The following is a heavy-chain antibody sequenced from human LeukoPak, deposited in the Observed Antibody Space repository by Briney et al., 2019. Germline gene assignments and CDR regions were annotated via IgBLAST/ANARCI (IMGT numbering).Heavy chain of an antibody. D-gene: IGHD2-15*01. V-gene: IGHV4-31*03. Sequence: SQTLSLTCIVSGVSISTGGYYWSWIRQHPGKGLEWIGYIYYSGSTYYNPSLKSRVTISVDTSKNQFSLKLSSVTAADTAVYYCARLRGGRTGYFDYWGQGTLVTVSS. CDR3: ARLRGGRTGYFDY. CDR2: IYYSGST. J-gene: IGHJ4*02. CDR1: GVSISTGGYY.